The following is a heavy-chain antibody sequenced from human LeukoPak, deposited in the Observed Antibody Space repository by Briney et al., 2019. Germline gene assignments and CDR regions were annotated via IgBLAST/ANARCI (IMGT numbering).Heavy chain of an antibody. D-gene: IGHD3-22*01. CDR1: GGTFSSYA. CDR2: IIPIFGIA. J-gene: IGHJ4*02. V-gene: IGHV1-69*04. Sequence: EASVKVSCKASGGTFSSYAISWVRQAPGQGLEWMGRIIPIFGIANYAQKFQGRVTITADKSTSTAYMELSSLRSEDTAVYYCAITGGYSSGYYFDYWGQGTLVTVSS. CDR3: AITGGYSSGYYFDY.